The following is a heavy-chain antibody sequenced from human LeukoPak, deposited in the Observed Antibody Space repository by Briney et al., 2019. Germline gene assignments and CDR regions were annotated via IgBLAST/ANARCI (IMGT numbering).Heavy chain of an antibody. V-gene: IGHV3-23*01. J-gene: IGHJ4*02. CDR2: ISGSGGST. CDR1: GFTFRSHA. Sequence: GGSLRLSCVGSGFTFRSHAMSWVRQAPGKGLEWVSAISGSGGSTYYADSVKGRFTISRDNSKNTLYLQMNSLRAEDTAVYYCAKASSWYYFDYWGQGTLVTVSS. CDR3: AKASSWYYFDY. D-gene: IGHD6-13*01.